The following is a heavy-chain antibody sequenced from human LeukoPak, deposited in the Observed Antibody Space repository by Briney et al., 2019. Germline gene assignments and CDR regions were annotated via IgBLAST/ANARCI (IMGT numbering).Heavy chain of an antibody. CDR3: ARGRQVFGVVNNWLDP. CDR2: INPNSGGT. CDR1: GYTFTGYY. Sequence: ASVKVSCKASGYTFTGYYMHWVRQAPGQGLEWMGWINPNSGGTNYAQKFQGRVTMTRDTSISTAYMELSRLKSDDTAVYYCARGRQVFGVVNNWLDPWGQGTPVTVSS. V-gene: IGHV1-2*02. D-gene: IGHD3-3*01. J-gene: IGHJ5*02.